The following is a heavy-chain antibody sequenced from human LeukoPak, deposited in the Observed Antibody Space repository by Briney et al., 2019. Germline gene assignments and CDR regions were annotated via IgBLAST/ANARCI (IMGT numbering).Heavy chain of an antibody. Sequence: GGSLRLSCATSGFRFSDFSMSWVRQAPGKGLEWISTTNSGGSSTDYAESVKGRFTISRDNSKNTLYLQMSSLRVEDTAMYYCAKQSYARSLGEGGPGTLVTVSS. J-gene: IGHJ4*02. CDR2: TNSGGSST. CDR1: GFRFSDFS. CDR3: AKQSYARSLGE. V-gene: IGHV3-23*01. D-gene: IGHD2-8*01.